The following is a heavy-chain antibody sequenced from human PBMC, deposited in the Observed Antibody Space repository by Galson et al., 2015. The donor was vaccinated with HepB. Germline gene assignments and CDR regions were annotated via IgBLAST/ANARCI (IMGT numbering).Heavy chain of an antibody. CDR3: ARLSIAAAGPYYYYYGMDV. D-gene: IGHD6-13*01. V-gene: IGHV2-70*11. Sequence: PALVKPTQTLTLTCTFSGFSLSTSGMCVSWIRQPPGKALEWLARIDWDDDKYYSTSLKTRLTISKDTSKNQVVLTMTNMDPVDTATYYCARLSIAAAGPYYYYYGMDVWDQGTTVTVSS. J-gene: IGHJ6*02. CDR2: IDWDDDK. CDR1: GFSLSTSGMC.